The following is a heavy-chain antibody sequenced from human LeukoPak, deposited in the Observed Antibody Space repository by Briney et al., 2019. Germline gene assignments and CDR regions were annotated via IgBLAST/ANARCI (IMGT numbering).Heavy chain of an antibody. CDR2: IYYSGST. Sequence: PSETLSLTCTVSGVSISSYYWSWIRQPPGKGLEWIGYIYYSGSTNSNSSLKSRVTTSVDTSKNRFSLKLSSVTAADTAVYYCARTFGRGPRYFDLWGRGTLVTVSS. V-gene: IGHV4-59*01. CDR1: GVSISSYY. CDR3: ARTFGRGPRYFDL. J-gene: IGHJ2*01. D-gene: IGHD3/OR15-3a*01.